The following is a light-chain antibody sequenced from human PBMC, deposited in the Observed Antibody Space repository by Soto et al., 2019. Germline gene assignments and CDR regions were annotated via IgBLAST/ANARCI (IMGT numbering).Light chain of an antibody. J-gene: IGKJ4*01. V-gene: IGKV3D-15*01. CDR2: GAS. CDR3: QQYNNWPLT. Sequence: EIVMTQSPATLSVSPGERATLSCRASQSVSSNLAWYQQKPGQAPRLLIYGASTRATGIPARFSGSGSGTVFTLTISSLQSEDFAVYYCQQYNNWPLTFVGGTKVEIK. CDR1: QSVSSN.